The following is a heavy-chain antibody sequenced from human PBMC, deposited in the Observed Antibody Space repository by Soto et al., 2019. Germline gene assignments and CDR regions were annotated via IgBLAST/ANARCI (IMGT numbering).Heavy chain of an antibody. CDR2: IYYSGST. Sequence: SETLSLTCTVSGGSISTYYWSWIRQPPGKGLEWIGYIYYSGSTNYNPSLKSRVTISVDTSKNQFSLKLSSVTAADTAVYYCAIDPDTLFVHYLDLWGQGTTVTVTS. CDR1: GGSISTYY. V-gene: IGHV4-59*01. D-gene: IGHD5-18*01. CDR3: AIDPDTLFVHYLDL. J-gene: IGHJ4*02.